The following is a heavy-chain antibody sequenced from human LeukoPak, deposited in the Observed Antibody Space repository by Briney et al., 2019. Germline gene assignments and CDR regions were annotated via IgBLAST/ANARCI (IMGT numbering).Heavy chain of an antibody. CDR2: ISSSSSYI. CDR3: ARVGRGGYVSY. D-gene: IGHD5-24*01. J-gene: IGHJ4*02. Sequence: PGGSLRLSCAASGFTFSSYSMNWVRQAPGKGLEWVSSISSSSSYIYYADSVKGRFTISRDNAKNSLYLQMNSRRAEDTAVYYCARVGRGGYVSYWGQGTLVTVSS. CDR1: GFTFSSYS. V-gene: IGHV3-21*01.